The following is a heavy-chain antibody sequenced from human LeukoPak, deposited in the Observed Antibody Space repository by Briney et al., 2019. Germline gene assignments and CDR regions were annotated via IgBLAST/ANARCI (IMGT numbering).Heavy chain of an antibody. D-gene: IGHD3-16*02. CDR3: VGWNYRPDPNYY. J-gene: IGHJ4*02. CDR1: GVSISSYY. CDR2: ISYSGST. Sequence: SETLSLTRTVSGVSISSYYWSWIRQPPRKGLDWIGHISYSGSTNYSPPLKSRVTISVDTSKNQFSLKLSAVTAVDTDVYYCVGWNYRPDPNYYWGQGTLGTVSS. V-gene: IGHV4-59*01.